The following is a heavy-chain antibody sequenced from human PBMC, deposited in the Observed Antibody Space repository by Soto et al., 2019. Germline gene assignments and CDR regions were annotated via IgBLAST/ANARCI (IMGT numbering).Heavy chain of an antibody. CDR3: GACSIGVDRGVQFYYPLDV. D-gene: IGHD3-10*01. CDR1: RGSFSSSA. V-gene: IGHV1-69*01. J-gene: IGHJ6*02. CDR2: MLPRFGTL. Sequence: QVQPVQSGAEVKKPGSSVKVSCKASRGSFSSSAIIWVRQAPGQGLEWMGGMLPRFGTLDYAQKFQGRVTITADESTTTACMELSSLTSEDTAVYYCGACSIGVDRGVQFYYPLDVWGHGTTVTVSS.